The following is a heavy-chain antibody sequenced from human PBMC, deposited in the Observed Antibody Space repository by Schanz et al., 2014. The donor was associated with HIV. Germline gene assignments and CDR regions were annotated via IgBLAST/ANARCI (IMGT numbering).Heavy chain of an antibody. CDR2: INSDGSST. V-gene: IGHV3-74*02. CDR3: AKIRGTRGAYDGMDV. J-gene: IGHJ6*02. Sequence: EVQLLESGGGLVQPGGSLRLSCAASGSTFSSYWMHWVRQAPGKGLVWVSRINSDGSSTNYADSVKGRFTISRDNSKNTMFLQMNSLRVEDTAIYYCAKIRGTRGAYDGMDVWGQGTTVTVSS. CDR1: GSTFSSYW. D-gene: IGHD3-10*01.